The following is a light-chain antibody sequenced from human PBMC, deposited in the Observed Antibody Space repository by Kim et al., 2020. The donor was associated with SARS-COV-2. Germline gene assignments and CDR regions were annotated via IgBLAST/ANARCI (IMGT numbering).Light chain of an antibody. Sequence: APGPTAMITCGGNDVGSKGVNWYQQRPGQAPVLVSYYDSFRPSGIPERFSGSKSGNTATLTISRSEAGDEADYYCQVWDNGSDHVIFGGGTQLTVL. CDR1: DVGSKG. V-gene: IGLV3-21*04. CDR2: YDS. CDR3: QVWDNGSDHVI. J-gene: IGLJ2*01.